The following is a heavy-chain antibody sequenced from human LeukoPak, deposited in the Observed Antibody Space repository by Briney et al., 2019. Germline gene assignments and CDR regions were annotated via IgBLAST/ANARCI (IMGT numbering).Heavy chain of an antibody. D-gene: IGHD6-25*01. CDR2: ISSNGGST. V-gene: IGHV3-64D*06. J-gene: IGHJ3*02. CDR1: GFTFSSYA. Sequence: GGSLRLSCSASGFTFSSYAMHWVRQAPGKGLEYVSAISSNGGSTYYADSVKGRFTISRDNSKNTLYLQMSSPRAEDTAVYYCVRSAATSYDAFDIWGQGTMVTVSS. CDR3: VRSAATSYDAFDI.